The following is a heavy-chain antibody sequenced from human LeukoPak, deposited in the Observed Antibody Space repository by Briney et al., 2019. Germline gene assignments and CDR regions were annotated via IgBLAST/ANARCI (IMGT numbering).Heavy chain of an antibody. D-gene: IGHD5-18*01. CDR2: IKQDGSEK. Sequence: GGSLRLSCAASGFTFSSYWRSWVRQAPGKGLEWVANIKQDGSEKYYVDSVKGRFTISRDNAKNSLYLQMNSLRAEDTAVYYCAKQPDKGYSYGYWGYFDYWGQGTLVTVSS. J-gene: IGHJ4*02. CDR1: GFTFSSYW. CDR3: AKQPDKGYSYGYWGYFDY. V-gene: IGHV3-7*01.